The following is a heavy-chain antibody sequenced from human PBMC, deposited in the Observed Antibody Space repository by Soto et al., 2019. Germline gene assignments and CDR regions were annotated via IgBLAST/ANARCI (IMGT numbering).Heavy chain of an antibody. V-gene: IGHV3-23*01. J-gene: IGHJ3*02. D-gene: IGHD4-4*01. Sequence: GGSLRLSCAASGLTFSSYAMSWVRQAPGKGLEWVSAFSGSGGSTYYADSVKGRFTISRDNSKNTLYLQMNSLRAEDTAVYYCAKDLHTARTATQNPNDAFDIWGQGTMVTVSS. CDR2: FSGSGGST. CDR3: AKDLHTARTATQNPNDAFDI. CDR1: GLTFSSYA.